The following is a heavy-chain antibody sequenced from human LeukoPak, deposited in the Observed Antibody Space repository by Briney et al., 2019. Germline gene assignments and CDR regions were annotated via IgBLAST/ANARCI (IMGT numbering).Heavy chain of an antibody. J-gene: IGHJ4*02. CDR2: ISSGSNYI. CDR1: GFTFSSYS. D-gene: IGHD2-15*01. CDR3: ARVGCSGGTCYDY. Sequence: GGSLRLSCAASGFTFSSYSMYWVRQAPGKGLEWASFISSGSNYIYYIDSVKGRFTISRDNAKNSLYLQMNSLRVEDTAIYYCARVGCSGGTCYDYWGQGTLVTVSS. V-gene: IGHV3-21*01.